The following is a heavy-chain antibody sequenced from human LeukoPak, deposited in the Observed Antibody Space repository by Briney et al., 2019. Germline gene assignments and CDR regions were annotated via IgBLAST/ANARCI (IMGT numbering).Heavy chain of an antibody. J-gene: IGHJ5*02. CDR1: GGSISSYY. CDR3: ARDSGTTGEVKFDP. CDR2: IYYSGST. D-gene: IGHD3-10*01. Sequence: SETLSLTCTVSGGSISSYYWSCIRQPPGKGLEWIVYIYYSGSTNYNPSLKSRVTISVDTSKNQFSLKLSSVTAADTAVYYCARDSGTTGEVKFDPWGQGTLVTVSS. V-gene: IGHV4-59*12.